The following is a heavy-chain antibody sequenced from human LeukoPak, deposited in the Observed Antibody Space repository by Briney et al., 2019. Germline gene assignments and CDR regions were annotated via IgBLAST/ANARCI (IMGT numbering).Heavy chain of an antibody. D-gene: IGHD6-13*01. CDR1: GGSISSGNW. CDR3: ARKISAAGSRWFDP. V-gene: IGHV4-4*02. CDR2: IYHSGST. J-gene: IGHJ5*02. Sequence: PSETLSLTCAVPGGSISSGNWWSWVRQPPGKGLEWIGEIYHSGSTHYNPPLKSRVTISVDKSKDQFSLKLSSVTAADTAVYYCARKISAAGSRWFDPWGQGTLVNVSS.